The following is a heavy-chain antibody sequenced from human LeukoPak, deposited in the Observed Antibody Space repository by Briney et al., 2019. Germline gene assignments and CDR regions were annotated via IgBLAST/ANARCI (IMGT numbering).Heavy chain of an antibody. J-gene: IGHJ4*02. CDR3: ARDPAIRYSTSSFSD. CDR1: GFTFSNYA. D-gene: IGHD6-6*01. CDR2: ISYDGSHR. Sequence: GGSLRLSCAASGFTFSNYAIHWVRQAPGKGLEWVALISYDGSHRYYADSVKGRFTISRDNSNNTLYLQMNSLRTEDTAVYFCARDPAIRYSTSSFSDWGQGTLVTVSS. V-gene: IGHV3-30-3*01.